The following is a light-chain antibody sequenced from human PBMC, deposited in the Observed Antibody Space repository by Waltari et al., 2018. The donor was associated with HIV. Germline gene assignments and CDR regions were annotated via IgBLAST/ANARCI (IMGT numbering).Light chain of an antibody. CDR3: VSYAGVANRWV. CDR2: EVV. CDR1: TSDVGGYDH. J-gene: IGLJ3*02. V-gene: IGLV2-8*01. Sequence: QSALTQPPSASGSPGQSVTISCIGTTSDVGGYDHVSWYQQHPGKAPKILLYEVVKRPSGVPDRFSGSKSGNTASLTVSCLQADDEADYYCVSYAGVANRWVFGGGTKLTVL.